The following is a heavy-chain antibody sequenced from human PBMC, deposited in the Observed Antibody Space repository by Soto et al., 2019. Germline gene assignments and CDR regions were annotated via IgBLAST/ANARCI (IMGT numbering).Heavy chain of an antibody. V-gene: IGHV1-69*12. D-gene: IGHD5-18*01. CDR3: ADLSLGYFNNTTWPPDY. J-gene: IGHJ4*02. CDR1: GGTFNTFA. CDR2: IIPVFGRV. Sequence: QVQLVQSGAEVKKPGSSVKVSCKASGGTFNTFAISWVRQAPGQGLEWMGGIIPVFGRVTYAQRFQGRVTITADDSTSTAYLEPSRLRSYYPAIYYCADLSLGYFNNTTWPPDYWGQGTLVTVSS.